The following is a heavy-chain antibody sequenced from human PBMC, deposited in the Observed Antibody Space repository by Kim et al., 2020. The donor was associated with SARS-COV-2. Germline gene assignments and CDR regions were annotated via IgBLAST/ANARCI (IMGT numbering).Heavy chain of an antibody. J-gene: IGHJ6*02. D-gene: IGHD3-10*01. V-gene: IGHV3-30*03. Sequence: VKGRFTISRDNSKNTLYLQMNSLRAEDTAVYYCAGSGSAPYYYYYYGMDVWGQGTTVTVSS. CDR3: AGSGSAPYYYYYYGMDV.